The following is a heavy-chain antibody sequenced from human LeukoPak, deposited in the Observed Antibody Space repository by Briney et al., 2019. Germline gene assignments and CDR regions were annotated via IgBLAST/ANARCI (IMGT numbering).Heavy chain of an antibody. CDR2: ISSSSTI. D-gene: IGHD3-16*01. Sequence: GGSLRLSCAASGFTFSSYSVNWVRQAPGKGLEWVSYISSSSTIYYADSVKGRFTISRDNAKNSLYLQMNSLRAEDTAVYYCARRGSWGEPRPFDYWGQGSLVTVSS. V-gene: IGHV3-48*01. J-gene: IGHJ4*02. CDR3: ARRGSWGEPRPFDY. CDR1: GFTFSSYS.